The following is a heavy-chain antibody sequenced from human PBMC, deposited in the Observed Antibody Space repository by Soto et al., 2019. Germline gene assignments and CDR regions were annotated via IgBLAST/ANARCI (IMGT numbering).Heavy chain of an antibody. V-gene: IGHV1-8*01. Sequence: ASVKVSCKASGYTFTSYDINWVRQATGQGLEWMGWMNPNSGNTGYAQKFQGRVTMTRNTSISTAYMELSSLRSEDTAVYYCARGQSSSPYFGMDVWGQGTTVTVSS. D-gene: IGHD6-6*01. J-gene: IGHJ6*02. CDR1: GYTFTSYD. CDR3: ARGQSSSPYFGMDV. CDR2: MNPNSGNT.